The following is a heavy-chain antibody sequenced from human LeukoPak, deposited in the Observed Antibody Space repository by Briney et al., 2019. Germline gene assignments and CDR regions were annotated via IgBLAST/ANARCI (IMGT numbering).Heavy chain of an antibody. CDR3: ARANDNDGSSGYSHDY. CDR1: GFTFSRYW. V-gene: IGHV3-74*01. CDR2: INTDGTTT. J-gene: IGHJ4*02. D-gene: IGHD3-22*01. Sequence: GGSLRHSCAASGFTFSRYWMHWVRQTPEKGLVWVSRINTDGTTTDYAGSVKGRFTISRDNAKSTLYLQMNSLRVEDTAVYYCARANDNDGSSGYSHDYWGQGTLVTVSS.